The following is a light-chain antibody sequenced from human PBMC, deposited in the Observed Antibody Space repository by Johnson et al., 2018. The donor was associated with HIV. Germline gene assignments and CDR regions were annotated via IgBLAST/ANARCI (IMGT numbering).Light chain of an antibody. CDR2: ENT. Sequence: QSMLTQPPSVSAAPGQKVTISCSGSSSNIGNNYVSWYRQLPGTAPKLLIYENTPRPSGIPDRFSGSKSGASATLGTTGLQPGDEADYYCATWDRSLSAGGVFGTGTKVTVL. J-gene: IGLJ1*01. CDR3: ATWDRSLSAGGV. CDR1: SSNIGNNY. V-gene: IGLV1-51*02.